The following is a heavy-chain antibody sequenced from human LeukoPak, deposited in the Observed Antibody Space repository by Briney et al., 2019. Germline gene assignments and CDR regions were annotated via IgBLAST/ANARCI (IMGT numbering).Heavy chain of an antibody. V-gene: IGHV3-74*01. Sequence: GSLRTSFAASGINLNSLLTHRGRQAPGKGLVWVPRISSDGSSTSYADSVKGRFTISRDNAKNTLYVQMNSLRVEDTAVYYCARGAFGVYAFDIWGQGTMVTVSS. CDR1: GINLNSLL. D-gene: IGHD3-3*01. J-gene: IGHJ3*02. CDR3: ARGAFGVYAFDI. CDR2: ISSDGSST.